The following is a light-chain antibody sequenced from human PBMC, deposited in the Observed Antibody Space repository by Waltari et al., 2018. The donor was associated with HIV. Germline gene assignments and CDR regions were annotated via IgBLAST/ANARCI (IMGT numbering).Light chain of an antibody. Sequence: DIVMTQSPESLPVSLGERATKNCRSRRTVYVNSHHQNYLSWYQQKPGQSPKVLFYWASTRASGVPGRFSGSGSGTDFNLTISSLQADDVAVYYCQQYYTIESTFGGGTKVEIK. CDR3: QQYYTIEST. CDR1: RTVYVNSHHQNY. J-gene: IGKJ4*01. CDR2: WAS. V-gene: IGKV4-1*01.